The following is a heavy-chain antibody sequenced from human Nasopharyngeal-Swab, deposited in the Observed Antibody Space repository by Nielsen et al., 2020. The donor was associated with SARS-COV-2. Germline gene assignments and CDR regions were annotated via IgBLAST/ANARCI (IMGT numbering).Heavy chain of an antibody. V-gene: IGHV3-53*04. CDR2: IYSGGST. J-gene: IGHJ4*02. CDR1: GFTVSSNY. Sequence: GESLKISCAASGFTVSSNYMSWVRQAPGKGLEWVSVIYSGGSTYYADSVKGRFTISRHNSKNTLYLQMNSLRAEDTAVYYCAKDFESSGYYFGYWGQGTLVTVSS. D-gene: IGHD3-22*01. CDR3: AKDFESSGYYFGY.